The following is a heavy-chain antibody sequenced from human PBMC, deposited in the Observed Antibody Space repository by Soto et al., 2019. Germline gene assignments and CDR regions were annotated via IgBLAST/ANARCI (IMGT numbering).Heavy chain of an antibody. CDR1: GFTFSSYN. V-gene: IGHV3-48*02. CDR2: ITSSSRTI. CDR3: ARDRSIAGTHYY. Sequence: EVQLVESGGGLVQPGGSLRLSCTASGFTFSSYNMNWVRQAPGKGLEWVSYITSSSRTIYYADSVKGRFTISRDNAKNSLYLQMNSLRDEDTGVYYCARDRSIAGTHYYWCQGTLVTVSS. J-gene: IGHJ4*02. D-gene: IGHD6-6*01.